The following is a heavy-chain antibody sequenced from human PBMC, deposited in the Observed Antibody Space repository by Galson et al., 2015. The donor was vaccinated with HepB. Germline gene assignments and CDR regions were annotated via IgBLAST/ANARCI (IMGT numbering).Heavy chain of an antibody. D-gene: IGHD3-10*01. V-gene: IGHV3-30-3*01. CDR2: ISYDGSNK. J-gene: IGHJ5*02. CDR3: ARDYGSGSYHNWFDP. Sequence: SLRLSCAASGFTFSSYAMHWVRQAPGKGLEWVAVISYDGSNKYYADSVNGRFTISRDNSKNTLYLQMNSLRAEDTAVYYCARDYGSGSYHNWFDPWGQGTLVTVSS. CDR1: GFTFSSYA.